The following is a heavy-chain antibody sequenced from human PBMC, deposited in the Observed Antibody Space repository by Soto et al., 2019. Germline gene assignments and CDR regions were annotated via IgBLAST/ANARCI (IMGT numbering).Heavy chain of an antibody. J-gene: IGHJ4*02. D-gene: IGHD3-22*01. V-gene: IGHV3-48*01. CDR1: GFSFSEYG. CDR2: ISGNKMTT. CDR3: ARPLHYYDGSGYSAY. Sequence: HPGGSLRLSCVASGFSFSEYGMSWVRQTPQKTLEWVASISGNKMTTFYADSVKGRFTISRDNAKNTLYLQMNSLRPEDTAVYYCARPLHYYDGSGYSAYWGQGTLVTVSS.